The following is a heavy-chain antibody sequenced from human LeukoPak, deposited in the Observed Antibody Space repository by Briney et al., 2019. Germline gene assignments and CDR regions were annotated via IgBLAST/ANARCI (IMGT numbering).Heavy chain of an antibody. V-gene: IGHV1-2*02. J-gene: IGHJ4*02. CDR1: GYTFTAYY. CDR2: INPNSGGT. CDR3: ARDRVVVPAAFDY. Sequence: ASVKVSCKASGYTFTAYYMHWVRQAPGQGLEWMGWINPNSGGTNYAQKFQGRGTITRDTSISTAYMELSRLRSDATAVYYCARDRVVVPAAFDYWGQGTLVTVSS. D-gene: IGHD2-2*01.